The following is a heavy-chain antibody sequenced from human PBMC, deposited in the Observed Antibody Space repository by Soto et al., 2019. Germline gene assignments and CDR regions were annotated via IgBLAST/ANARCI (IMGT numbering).Heavy chain of an antibody. V-gene: IGHV4-34*01. CDR3: ARTYGSGGRDLLDL. CDR1: GGSFSGYY. J-gene: IGHJ3*01. D-gene: IGHD3-10*01. CDR2: INYSGST. Sequence: QVQLQQWGAGLLKSSETLSLTCAVYGGSFSGYYWSWIRQPPGKGLEWIGEINYSGSTNYNPSLKTPVTIPVDTPKNQLSLSLSSVTAAYTAVYYRARTYGSGGRDLLDLWGQGTMVTVSS.